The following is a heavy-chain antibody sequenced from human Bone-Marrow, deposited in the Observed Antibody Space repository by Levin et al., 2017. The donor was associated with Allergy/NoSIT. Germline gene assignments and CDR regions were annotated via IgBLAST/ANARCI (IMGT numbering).Heavy chain of an antibody. CDR3: ARSGFWTDYYYYGMDV. V-gene: IGHV4-59*01. J-gene: IGHJ6*02. D-gene: IGHD3/OR15-3a*01. CDR1: DDSISRYY. CDR2: IYYSGST. Sequence: SETLSLTCTVSDDSISRYYWSWIRQPPGKGLDWIGQIYYSGSTKYNPSLKSRVTISIDTSKNQFSLNLTSVTAADTAVYYCARSGFWTDYYYYGMDVWGQGTTVTVSS.